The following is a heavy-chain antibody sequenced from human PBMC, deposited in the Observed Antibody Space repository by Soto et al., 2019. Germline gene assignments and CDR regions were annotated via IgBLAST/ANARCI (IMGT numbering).Heavy chain of an antibody. CDR2: IKQDGSEK. CDR3: ARDLFGYRSDLGGTG. J-gene: IGHJ4*02. D-gene: IGHD6-25*01. CDR1: GFTFSSYW. Sequence: EVQLVESGGGLVQPGGSLRLSCAASGFTFSSYWMSWVRQAPGKGLEWVANIKQDGSEKYYVDSVKGRFTISRDNAKNSLYLQLNSLRAEDTAVYYCARDLFGYRSDLGGTGWGQGTLVTVSS. V-gene: IGHV3-7*01.